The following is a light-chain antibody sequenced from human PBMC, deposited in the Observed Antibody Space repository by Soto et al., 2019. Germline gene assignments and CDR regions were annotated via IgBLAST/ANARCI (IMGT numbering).Light chain of an antibody. CDR2: GAS. Sequence: EIVITQSPATLSVSPGERATLSCRASQRVSSNLAWYQQKPGQAPRLLIYGASTRATGIPARFSGSGSGTEFTLTISSLQSEDFAVYYCQQYNNWPPRDTFGQGTKLEIK. CDR3: QQYNNWPPRDT. V-gene: IGKV3-15*01. J-gene: IGKJ2*01. CDR1: QRVSSN.